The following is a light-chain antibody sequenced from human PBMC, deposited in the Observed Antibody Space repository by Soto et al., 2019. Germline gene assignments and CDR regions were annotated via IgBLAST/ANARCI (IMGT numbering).Light chain of an antibody. Sequence: QSVLTQSSSASASLGSSVKFTCTLSSGHSNSIIAWHQQQPGKAPRHLMNLEGGGSYNKGSGVPDRFSGSSSGADRYLTISNLQSEDEADYYCETWDSTTRVFGGGTKVTVL. V-gene: IGLV4-60*03. J-gene: IGLJ3*02. CDR2: LEGGGSY. CDR3: ETWDSTTRV. CDR1: SGHSNSI.